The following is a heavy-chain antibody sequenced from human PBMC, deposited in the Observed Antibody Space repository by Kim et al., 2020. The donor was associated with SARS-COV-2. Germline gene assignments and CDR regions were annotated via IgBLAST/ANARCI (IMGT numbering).Heavy chain of an antibody. CDR3: ARWISVGNSGFDN. CDR2: ISASGATI. Sequence: GGSLRLSCAASGFTFSDYYMSWIRQPPGKGLEWLSFISASGATIYSADSVKGRFTVSRDNTKNSLYLQMNSLRAEDTAVYFCARWISVGNSGFDNWGQGT. J-gene: IGHJ4*02. V-gene: IGHV3-11*01. D-gene: IGHD4-4*01. CDR1: GFTFSDYY.